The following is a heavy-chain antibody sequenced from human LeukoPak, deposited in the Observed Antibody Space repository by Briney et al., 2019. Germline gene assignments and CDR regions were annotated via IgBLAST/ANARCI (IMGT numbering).Heavy chain of an antibody. CDR3: ALLEVATISYSCYYYMGV. D-gene: IGHD5-24*01. J-gene: IGHJ6*03. V-gene: IGHV1-69*13. CDR2: IIPIFGTA. CDR1: GGTFSSYA. Sequence: SVKVSCKASGGTFSSYAISWVRQAPGQALEWMGGIIPIFGTANYAQTFPGRVTITSDESTTTACMARSSLRSEDTAVYYCALLEVATISYSCYYYMGVWGKGTTVTVSS.